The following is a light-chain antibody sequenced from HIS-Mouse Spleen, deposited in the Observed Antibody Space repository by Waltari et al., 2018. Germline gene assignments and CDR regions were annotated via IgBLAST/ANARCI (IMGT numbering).Light chain of an antibody. V-gene: IGKV1-5*03. CDR3: QQYNSYSYT. CDR1: QGISSY. CDR2: KAT. J-gene: IGKJ2*01. Sequence: DSQLTQSPSFLSASVGDRVTITCRASQGISSYLAWYQQKPGKAPKLLIYKATSLESGVPSRFSGSGSGTEFTLTISSLQPDDFATYYCQQYNSYSYTFGQGNKLEIK.